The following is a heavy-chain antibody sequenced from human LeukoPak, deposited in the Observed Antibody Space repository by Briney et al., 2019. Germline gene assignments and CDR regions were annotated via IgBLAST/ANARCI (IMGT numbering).Heavy chain of an antibody. CDR2: ISNSGGST. CDR3: AKARGGYISNYYLDY. CDR1: GFTFSNYA. V-gene: IGHV3-23*01. D-gene: IGHD6-13*01. Sequence: PGRSLRLSCAASGFTFSNYAMYWVRQAPGKWLEWVSLISNSGGSTYYADSVKGRFTISRDNSKNTLYLQMNSLRAEDTAVFYCAKARGGYISNYYLDYWGQGTLVTVSS. J-gene: IGHJ4*02.